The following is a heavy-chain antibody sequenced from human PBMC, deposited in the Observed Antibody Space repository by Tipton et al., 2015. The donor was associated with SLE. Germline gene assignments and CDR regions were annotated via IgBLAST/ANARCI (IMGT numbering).Heavy chain of an antibody. Sequence: QSGPEVKKPGASVKVSCKASGYTFTSYYMNWVRQAPGQGLEWMGIINPIGGATSYAQNFQGRVTMTRDTSTSTVYMELSSLKSDDTAVYYCARGDGYYPFDYWGQGTLLTVSS. CDR2: INPIGGAT. V-gene: IGHV1-46*01. CDR1: GYTFTSYY. J-gene: IGHJ4*02. D-gene: IGHD3-22*01. CDR3: ARGDGYYPFDY.